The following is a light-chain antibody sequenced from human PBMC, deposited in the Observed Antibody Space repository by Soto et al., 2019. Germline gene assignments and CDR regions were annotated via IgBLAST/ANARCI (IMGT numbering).Light chain of an antibody. CDR3: SSYTSSSTWL. CDR1: SSDVGAYNY. CDR2: EVS. V-gene: IGLV2-14*03. J-gene: IGLJ3*02. Sequence: QSALTQPASVSGSPGQSITISCTGTSSDVGAYNYVSWYQQHPGKAPKLMIYEVSNRPSGVSTRFSGSKSANTASLTISGLQAGEEADYYCSSYTSSSTWLFGGGTKVTVL.